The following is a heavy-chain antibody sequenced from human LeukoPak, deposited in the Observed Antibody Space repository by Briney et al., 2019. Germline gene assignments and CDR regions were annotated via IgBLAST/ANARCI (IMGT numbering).Heavy chain of an antibody. CDR3: ERDNAAGWGFFDY. CDR2: INPNSGGT. D-gene: IGHD1-26*01. J-gene: IGHJ4*02. CDR1: GYTFTGYY. V-gene: IGHV1-2*02. Sequence: ASVKVSCKASGYTFTGYYMHWVRQAPGQGLEWMGWINPNSGGTNYAQKFQGRVTMTRDTSISTAYMELSRLRSDDTAVYYCERDNAAGWGFFDYWGQGTLVTVSS.